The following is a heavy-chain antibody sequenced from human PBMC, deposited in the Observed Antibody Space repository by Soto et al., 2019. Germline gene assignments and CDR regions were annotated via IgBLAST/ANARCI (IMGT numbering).Heavy chain of an antibody. J-gene: IGHJ6*02. CDR1: GFNFTDYN. CDR3: AREKCSSNNCYLVGYYGLDV. CDR2: ISSTGRYI. V-gene: IGHV3-21*01. D-gene: IGHD2-2*01. Sequence: PGGSLRLSCAVSGFNFTDYNMNWVRQAPGKGLEWVSSISSTGRYIYYGDSVRGRITVSRDNGKNSLFLQMNNLGAEDTAVYYCAREKCSSNNCYLVGYYGLDVWGQGTTVTVSS.